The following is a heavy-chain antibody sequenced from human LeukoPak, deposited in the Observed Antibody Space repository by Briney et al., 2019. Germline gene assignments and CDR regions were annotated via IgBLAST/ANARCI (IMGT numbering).Heavy chain of an antibody. CDR2: IVVGSGNT. D-gene: IGHD1-26*01. CDR3: AADGELPDAFDI. J-gene: IGHJ3*02. CDR1: GFTFTSPA. V-gene: IGHV1-58*02. Sequence: ASVKVSCKASGFTFTSPAMQWVRQARGQRLEWIGWIVVGSGNTNYAQKFQERVTITRDMSTSTAYMELSSLRSEDTAVYYCAADGELPDAFDIWGQGTMVTVSS.